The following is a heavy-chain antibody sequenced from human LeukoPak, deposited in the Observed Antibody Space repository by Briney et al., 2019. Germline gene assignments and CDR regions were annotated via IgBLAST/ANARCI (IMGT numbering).Heavy chain of an antibody. Sequence: PSETLSLTCTVSGGSISSHYWSWIRQPPGKGLEWIGYIYYSGSTNYNPSLKSRVTISVDTSKNQFSLKLSSVTAADTTVYYCARDLDYDYYYYMDVWGKGTTVTVSS. CDR2: IYYSGST. CDR3: ARDLDYDYYYYMDV. J-gene: IGHJ6*03. CDR1: GGSISSHY. V-gene: IGHV4-59*11. D-gene: IGHD3-9*01.